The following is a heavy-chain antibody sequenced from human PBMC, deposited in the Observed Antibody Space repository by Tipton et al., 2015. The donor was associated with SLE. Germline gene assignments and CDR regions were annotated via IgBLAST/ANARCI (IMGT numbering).Heavy chain of an antibody. CDR2: TYYRSKWYN. V-gene: IGHV6-1*01. Sequence: GLVKPSQTLSLTCAISGDSVSSNSAAWNWIRQSPSRGLEWLGRTYYRSKWYNDYAVSVKSGITINPDTSKNQFSLKLSSVTAADTAVYYCAREGYYDNSGYYPRFDSWGQGILVTVSS. CDR1: GDSVSSNSAA. D-gene: IGHD3-22*01. CDR3: AREGYYDNSGYYPRFDS. J-gene: IGHJ4*01.